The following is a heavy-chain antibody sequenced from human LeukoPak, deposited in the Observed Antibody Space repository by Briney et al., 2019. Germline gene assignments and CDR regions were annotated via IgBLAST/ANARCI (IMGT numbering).Heavy chain of an antibody. J-gene: IGHJ4*02. D-gene: IGHD6-13*01. V-gene: IGHV5-51*01. Sequence: PGESLKISCKGSGYSFTSYWIGWVRQMPGKGLEWMGIIYPGDSDTRYSPSFQGQVTISADKSISTAYLQWSSLKASDTVMYYCARQIAAAGKEEDHFDYWGQGTLVTVSS. CDR3: ARQIAAAGKEEDHFDY. CDR1: GYSFTSYW. CDR2: IYPGDSDT.